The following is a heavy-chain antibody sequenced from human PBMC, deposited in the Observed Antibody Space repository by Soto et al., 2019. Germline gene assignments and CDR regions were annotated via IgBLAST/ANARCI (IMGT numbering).Heavy chain of an antibody. CDR3: ARDFSGPMDY. V-gene: IGHV1-46*01. D-gene: IGHD3-10*01. Sequence: ASVKVSCKASGYTFTNYYMHWVRQAPGQGLEWMGIIYPSGGSTRNAQKFQGRVTMTRDTSTSTVYMELSSLRSEDTAVYYCARDFSGPMDYWGRGTLVTVSS. J-gene: IGHJ4*02. CDR2: IYPSGGST. CDR1: GYTFTNYY.